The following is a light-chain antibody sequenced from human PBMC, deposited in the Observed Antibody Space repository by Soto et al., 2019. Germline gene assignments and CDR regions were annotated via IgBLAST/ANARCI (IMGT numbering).Light chain of an antibody. Sequence: EIVLTQSPGTLSLYPGEIATLSCRASQSLSNSELAWYQQKPGQAPRLLIYGASSRATGIPARFSGSGSGTEFTLTISSLQSEDFAVYYCQQYNNWPRTFGQGTRLENK. V-gene: IGKV3-15*01. CDR2: GAS. CDR3: QQYNNWPRT. J-gene: IGKJ5*01. CDR1: QSLSNS.